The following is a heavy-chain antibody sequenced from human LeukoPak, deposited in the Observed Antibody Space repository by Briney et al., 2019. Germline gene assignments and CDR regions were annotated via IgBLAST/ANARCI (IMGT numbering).Heavy chain of an antibody. CDR2: IYHSGST. D-gene: IGHD2-2*01. CDR1: GGSISSSGYS. J-gene: IGHJ4*02. Sequence: PPQTLSLTCADSGGSISSSGYSCGWIRQPPGKGLEWIGYIYHSGSTYYNPSLKSRVTISVDRSKNQFSLKLSSVTAADTAVYYSAKVLPSAPFDYWGQGTLVTVSS. V-gene: IGHV4-30-2*01. CDR3: AKVLPSAPFDY.